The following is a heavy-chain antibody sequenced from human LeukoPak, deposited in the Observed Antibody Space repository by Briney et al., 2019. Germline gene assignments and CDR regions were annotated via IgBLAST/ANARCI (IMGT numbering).Heavy chain of an antibody. J-gene: IGHJ4*02. Sequence: GGSLRLSCAASGFTFSSYAMSWVRQALGKGLEWVSAISGSGGSTYYADSVKGRFTISRDNSKNTLYLQMNSLRAEDTAVYYCAKVMPLYQLQWGLYDYWGQGTLVTVSS. V-gene: IGHV3-23*01. CDR1: GFTFSSYA. D-gene: IGHD2-2*01. CDR3: AKVMPLYQLQWGLYDY. CDR2: ISGSGGST.